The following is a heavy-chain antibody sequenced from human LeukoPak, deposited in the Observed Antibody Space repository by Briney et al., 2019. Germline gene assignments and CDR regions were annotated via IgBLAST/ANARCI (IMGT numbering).Heavy chain of an antibody. D-gene: IGHD2-21*02. Sequence: GGSLRLSCAASGFTFNDYGMSWVRQAPGRGLEWVSGINWNGGSRGYADSVKGRFTISRDNAKNSLYLQMNSLRAEDTALYYCARDPGVVGVTGVFDYWGQGTLVTVSS. CDR3: ARDPGVVGVTGVFDY. CDR2: INWNGGSR. J-gene: IGHJ4*02. CDR1: GFTFNDYG. V-gene: IGHV3-20*04.